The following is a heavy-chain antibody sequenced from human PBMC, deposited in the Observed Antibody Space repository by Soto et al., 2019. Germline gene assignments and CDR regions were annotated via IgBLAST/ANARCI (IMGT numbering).Heavy chain of an antibody. Sequence: QVQLVQSGAEVKKPGSSVKVSCKASGGTFSSYAISWVRQAPGQGLEWMGGIIPIFGTANYAQKFQGRVTIPAEESTSTAYRELSSLRSEDTAVYYCARKEAVAGTDYSYYGMDVWGQGTTVTVSS. D-gene: IGHD6-19*01. J-gene: IGHJ6*02. CDR1: GGTFSSYA. V-gene: IGHV1-69*12. CDR3: ARKEAVAGTDYSYYGMDV. CDR2: IIPIFGTA.